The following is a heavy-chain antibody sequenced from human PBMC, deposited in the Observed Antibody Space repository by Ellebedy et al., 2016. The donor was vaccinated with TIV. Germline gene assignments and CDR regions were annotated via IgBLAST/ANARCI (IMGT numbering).Heavy chain of an antibody. D-gene: IGHD3-22*01. Sequence: GESLKISCAASGFTFSSYAMSWVRQAPGKGLEWVSAISGSGGSTYYADSVKGRFTISRDNSKNTLYLQMNSLRAEDTAVYYCARDSSGPLGTFDIWGQGTMVTVSS. CDR3: ARDSSGPLGTFDI. V-gene: IGHV3-23*01. CDR2: ISGSGGST. J-gene: IGHJ3*02. CDR1: GFTFSSYA.